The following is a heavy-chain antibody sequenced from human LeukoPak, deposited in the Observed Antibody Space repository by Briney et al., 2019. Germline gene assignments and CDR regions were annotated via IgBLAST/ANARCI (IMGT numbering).Heavy chain of an antibody. J-gene: IGHJ5*02. CDR3: THRFITAFRPMSFDP. Sequence: SGPTLVNPTQTLTLTCTFSGFSLNTSGVGVGWIRQPPGKAPELLALIYWDDDQRYSPSLKSRLTITKDTSKNQVVLTMTNMDPVDTATYYCTHRFITAFRPMSFDPWGQGTLVTVSS. D-gene: IGHD3-22*01. CDR1: GFSLNTSGVG. V-gene: IGHV2-5*02. CDR2: IYWDDDQ.